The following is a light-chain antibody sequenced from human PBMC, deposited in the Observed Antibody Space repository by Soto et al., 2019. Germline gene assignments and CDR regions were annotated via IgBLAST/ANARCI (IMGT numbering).Light chain of an antibody. V-gene: IGKV2-28*01. CDR3: MEALQVPHT. J-gene: IGKJ2*01. Sequence: IVMTQSPLSLPVTPGEPASISCRSSQSLLYSNEYNYLDWYVQKPGQSPQLLIYLGSNRASGVPDRFSGSGSGTDFTLKISRVEAEDVGVYYCMEALQVPHTFGQGTKLEIK. CDR1: QSLLYSNEYNY. CDR2: LGS.